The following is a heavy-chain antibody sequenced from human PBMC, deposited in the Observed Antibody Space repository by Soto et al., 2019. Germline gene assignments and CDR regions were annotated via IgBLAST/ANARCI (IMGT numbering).Heavy chain of an antibody. V-gene: IGHV1-2*04. J-gene: IGHJ6*02. Sequence: GAPVKVSWKASGYTFTGYSMYSVRQDPGQRVEWMGWINPNSGGTNYAQKFQGWVTMTRDTSISTAYMELSRLRSDDTAVYYCARSGWRDFWSGYIHYYYGMDVWGQGTTVTVSS. CDR3: ARSGWRDFWSGYIHYYYGMDV. CDR1: GYTFTGYS. D-gene: IGHD3-3*01. CDR2: INPNSGGT.